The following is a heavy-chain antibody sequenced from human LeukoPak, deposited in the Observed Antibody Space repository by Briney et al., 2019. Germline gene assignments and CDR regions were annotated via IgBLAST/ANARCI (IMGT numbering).Heavy chain of an antibody. V-gene: IGHV1-18*01. Sequence: ASVKVSCMASGYTCTGDGISWVRQAPGQGLEWMGWISAYNGNTNYAQKLQGRVTMTTDTSTSTAYMELRSLRSDDAAVYYCARVWSTSSLLGVWGQGTLVIVSS. CDR2: ISAYNGNT. D-gene: IGHD6-6*01. CDR3: ARVWSTSSLLGV. J-gene: IGHJ4*02. CDR1: GYTCTGDG.